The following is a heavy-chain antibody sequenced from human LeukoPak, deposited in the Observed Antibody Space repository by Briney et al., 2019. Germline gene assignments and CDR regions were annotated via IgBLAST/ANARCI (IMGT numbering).Heavy chain of an antibody. Sequence: GGSLRLSCAASGFTFDDYAMHWVRQAPGKGLEWVSGISWNSGSIGYADSVKGRFTISRDNAKNSLYLQMNSLRAEDTALYYCAKTRTSSGWYMMSDAFDIWGQGTMVTVSS. CDR1: GFTFDDYA. D-gene: IGHD6-19*01. CDR3: AKTRTSSGWYMMSDAFDI. V-gene: IGHV3-9*01. J-gene: IGHJ3*02. CDR2: ISWNSGSI.